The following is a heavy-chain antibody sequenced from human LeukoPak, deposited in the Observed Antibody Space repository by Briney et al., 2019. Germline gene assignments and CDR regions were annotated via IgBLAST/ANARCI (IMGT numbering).Heavy chain of an antibody. CDR1: GFTFSSYA. D-gene: IGHD5-18*01. CDR2: ISGSGNYT. J-gene: IGHJ4*02. V-gene: IGHV3-23*01. CDR3: AKDLGALDTVVFFDS. Sequence: GSLRLSCAASGFTFSSYAMNWVRQAPGKRLEWVSTISGSGNYTYYADSVKGRFSISRDDSKNTLYLQMNSLRAEDTAVYYCAKDLGALDTVVFFDSWGQGALLTVSS.